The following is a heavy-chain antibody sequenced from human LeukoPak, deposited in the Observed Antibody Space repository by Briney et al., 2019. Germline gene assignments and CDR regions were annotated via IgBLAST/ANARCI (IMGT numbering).Heavy chain of an antibody. D-gene: IGHD6-6*01. CDR1: GGSISSYY. CDR2: IYYSGST. V-gene: IGHV4-39*07. CDR3: ARDWAYSSSGAFDI. J-gene: IGHJ3*02. Sequence: SETLSLTCTVSGGSISSYYWDWIRQPPGKGLEWIGSIYYSGSTYYNPSLKSRVTISVDTSKNQFSLKLSSVTAADTAVYYCARDWAYSSSGAFDIWGQGTMVTVSS.